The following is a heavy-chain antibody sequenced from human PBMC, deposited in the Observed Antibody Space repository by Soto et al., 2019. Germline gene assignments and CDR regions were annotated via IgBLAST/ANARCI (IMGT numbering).Heavy chain of an antibody. CDR2: TYYRSKWYN. Sequence: SQTLSFTCAISGDSVSSNSAAWNWIRQSPSRGLEWLGRTYYRSKWYNDYAVSVKSRITINPDTTKNQFSLQLNSVTPEDTAVYYCARAAKKKTYYYDSSGLGHLDYWGQGTLVTVSS. V-gene: IGHV6-1*01. J-gene: IGHJ4*02. CDR1: GDSVSSNSAA. CDR3: ARAAKKKTYYYDSSGLGHLDY. D-gene: IGHD3-22*01.